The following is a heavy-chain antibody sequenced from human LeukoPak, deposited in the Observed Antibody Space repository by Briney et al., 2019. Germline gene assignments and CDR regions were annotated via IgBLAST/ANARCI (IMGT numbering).Heavy chain of an antibody. V-gene: IGHV5-51*01. D-gene: IGHD1-26*01. CDR2: ICPGDSDT. CDR3: ARHELYNWFDP. CDR1: GYSFTSYW. J-gene: IGHJ5*02. Sequence: GESLKISCKASGYSFTSYWIGWVRQMPGKGLEWMGIICPGDSDTRYSPSFQGQVTISADKSISTAYLQWSSLKASDTAMYYCARHELYNWFDPWGQGTLVTVSS.